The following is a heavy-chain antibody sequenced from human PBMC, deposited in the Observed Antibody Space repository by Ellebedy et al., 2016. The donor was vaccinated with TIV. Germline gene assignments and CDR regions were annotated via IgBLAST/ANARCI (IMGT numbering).Heavy chain of an antibody. V-gene: IGHV3-48*01. J-gene: IGHJ4*02. D-gene: IGHD3-10*01. Sequence: PGGSLRLSCVASGFTFSTYSMNWVRQAPGKGLEWVSYICSSSSTIYYADSVKGRFTVSRDNAKNSLYLQMDSLRADDTAVYYCARDSYGSDYWGQGILVAVSS. CDR2: ICSSSSTI. CDR1: GFTFSTYS. CDR3: ARDSYGSDY.